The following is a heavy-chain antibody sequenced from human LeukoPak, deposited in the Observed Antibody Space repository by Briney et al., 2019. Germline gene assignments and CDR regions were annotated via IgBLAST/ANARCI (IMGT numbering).Heavy chain of an antibody. V-gene: IGHV3-30*18. D-gene: IGHD2-2*01. CDR3: AKDWDIVVVPAAMGDAFDI. Sequence: GGSLRLSCAASGFTFSSYGMHWVRQAPGKGLEWVEVISYDGSNKYYADSVKGRFTISRDNSKNTLYLQMNSLRAEDTAVYYCAKDWDIVVVPAAMGDAFDIWGQGTMVTVSS. J-gene: IGHJ3*02. CDR1: GFTFSSYG. CDR2: ISYDGSNK.